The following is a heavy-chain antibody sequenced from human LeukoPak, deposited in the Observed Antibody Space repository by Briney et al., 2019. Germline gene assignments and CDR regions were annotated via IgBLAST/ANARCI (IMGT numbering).Heavy chain of an antibody. V-gene: IGHV2-5*02. CDR2: IFWDDDK. J-gene: IGHJ3*02. CDR3: ACLAYYDNSGSSRPFDI. CDR1: GFSLTTRGVG. D-gene: IGHD3-22*01. Sequence: SGPSLVKPTQTLTLTCAFSGFSLTTRGVGVGWIRQPPGKALEWLAPIFWDDDKRYSPSLKSRLTITKDTCKKQVVLTVTNLDPVDTATYYCACLAYYDNSGSSRPFDIWGQGTRVTVSS.